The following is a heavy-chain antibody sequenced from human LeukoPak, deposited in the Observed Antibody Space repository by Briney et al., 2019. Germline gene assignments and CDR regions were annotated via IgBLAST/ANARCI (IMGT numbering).Heavy chain of an antibody. CDR3: AREVVAAPGTVDY. J-gene: IGHJ4*01. CDR2: IYYSGST. D-gene: IGHD6-13*01. CDR1: GGSISNKY. Sequence: SETLSLTCTVSGGSISNKYWSWIRQPPGKGLEWIGYIYYSGSTNYNPSLKSRVTILVDTSKNQFSLKLSSVTAADTAVYYCAREVVAAPGTVDYWGQGTLVTVSS. V-gene: IGHV4-59*01.